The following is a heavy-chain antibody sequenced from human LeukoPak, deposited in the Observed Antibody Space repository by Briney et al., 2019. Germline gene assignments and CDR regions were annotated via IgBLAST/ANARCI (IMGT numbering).Heavy chain of an antibody. CDR1: GLTFSTSG. CDR2: IGPTGSDR. V-gene: IGHV3-21*04. Sequence: PGGSLRLSCTASGLTFSTSGFNWVRQAPGKGLEWVASIGPTGSDRYHADSVKGRFTISRDNSKNTLYLQMNSLRAEDTAVYYCASTPYYDILTGYYSAFDIWGQGTMVTVSS. D-gene: IGHD3-9*01. J-gene: IGHJ3*02. CDR3: ASTPYYDILTGYYSAFDI.